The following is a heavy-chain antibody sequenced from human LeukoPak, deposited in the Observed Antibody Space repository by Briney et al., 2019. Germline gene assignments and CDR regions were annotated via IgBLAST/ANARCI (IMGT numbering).Heavy chain of an antibody. D-gene: IGHD3-22*01. CDR3: GRYYDSSGYFGAFDI. J-gene: IGHJ3*02. Sequence: SGTLSLTCTVSGGSISSYYWSWIRQPPGKGQEWIGYIYYSGSTNYNPSLKSRVTISVDTSKNQFSLKLSSVTAADTAVYYCGRYYDSSGYFGAFDIWGQGTMVTVSS. V-gene: IGHV4-59*01. CDR1: GGSISSYY. CDR2: IYYSGST.